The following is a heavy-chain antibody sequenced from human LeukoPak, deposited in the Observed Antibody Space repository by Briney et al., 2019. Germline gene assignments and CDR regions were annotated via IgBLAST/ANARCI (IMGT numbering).Heavy chain of an antibody. CDR1: GFTVSSNY. CDR3: ARVLRVSRDWFDP. V-gene: IGHV3-53*05. Sequence: GGSLRLSCAASGFTVSSNYMSWVRQAPGKGLEWVSVIYSGGSTYYADSVKGRFTISRDNSKNTLYLQMNSLRSDDTAVYYCARVLRVSRDWFDPWGQGTLVTVSS. CDR2: IYSGGST. J-gene: IGHJ5*02.